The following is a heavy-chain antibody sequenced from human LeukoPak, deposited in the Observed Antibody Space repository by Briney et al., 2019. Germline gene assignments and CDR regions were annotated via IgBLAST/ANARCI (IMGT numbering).Heavy chain of an antibody. CDR1: GFSFSSYW. CDR2: LNSDGSST. D-gene: IGHD3-16*01. Sequence: PGGSLRLSCAASGFSFSSYWMHWVRQAPGKGLVWVSRLNSDGSSTTYADSVKGRFTISRDNSKNTLYLQMNSLRAEDMAVYYCAKDGGQGADYWGQGTLVSVSS. J-gene: IGHJ4*02. CDR3: AKDGGQGADY. V-gene: IGHV3-74*01.